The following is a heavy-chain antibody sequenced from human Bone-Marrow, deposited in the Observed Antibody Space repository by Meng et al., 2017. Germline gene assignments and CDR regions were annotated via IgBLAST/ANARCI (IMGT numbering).Heavy chain of an antibody. CDR1: GGTFSSYA. CDR2: IIPSFGTA. J-gene: IGHJ6*02. Sequence: SVKLSCKASGGTFSSYAISWVRQAPGQGLEWMGGIIPSFGTANYAQKFQGRVTITADKSTSTAYMELSSLRSEDTAVYYCAREGGIAAAEIYYYGMDVWGQGTTVTVSS. V-gene: IGHV1-69*06. CDR3: AREGGIAAAEIYYYGMDV. D-gene: IGHD6-13*01.